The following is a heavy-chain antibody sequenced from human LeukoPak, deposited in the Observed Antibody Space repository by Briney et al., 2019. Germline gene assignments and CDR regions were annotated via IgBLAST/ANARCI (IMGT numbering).Heavy chain of an antibody. CDR2: ISTSSIYI. V-gene: IGHV3-21*01. CDR1: GFTFSTYS. Sequence: GGSLRLSCAASGFTFSTYSMNWVRQAPGKGLEWVSSISTSSIYIYYADSVKGRFTISRDNAKNSLFPQMNSLRAEDTAVYYCARHSDYDILTGPNDYWGQGTLVTVSS. D-gene: IGHD3-9*01. J-gene: IGHJ4*02. CDR3: ARHSDYDILTGPNDY.